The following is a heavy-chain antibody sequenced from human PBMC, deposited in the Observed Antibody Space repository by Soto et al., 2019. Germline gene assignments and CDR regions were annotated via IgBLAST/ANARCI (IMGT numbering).Heavy chain of an antibody. Sequence: GGSLRLSCAASGFTVSSNYMSWVRQAPGKGLEWVSGIYSGGSTYYADSVKDRLTISTDNSKSTMQLQLNSRRAEDKAADYCCRDGEPTPSPFDYWGQGTLVTVSS. CDR3: CRDGEPTPSPFDY. CDR2: IYSGGST. V-gene: IGHV3-53*01. CDR1: GFTVSSNY. J-gene: IGHJ4*02.